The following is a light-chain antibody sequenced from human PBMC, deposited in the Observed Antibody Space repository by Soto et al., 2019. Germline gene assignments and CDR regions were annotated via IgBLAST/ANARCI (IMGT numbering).Light chain of an antibody. CDR1: QIISTY. J-gene: IGKJ2*01. Sequence: DIQMTQSPSSLSASVGDRVIISCRASQIISTYLNWYQQKPGKAPKLLIYAASSLQSGVPSRFSGSGSGTDFTLTISSLQPEDFATYYCQQSYSTPMYTFGQGTKLEIK. CDR3: QQSYSTPMYT. CDR2: AAS. V-gene: IGKV1-39*01.